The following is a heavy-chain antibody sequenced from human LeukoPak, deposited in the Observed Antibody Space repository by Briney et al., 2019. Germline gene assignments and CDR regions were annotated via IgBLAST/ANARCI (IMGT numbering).Heavy chain of an antibody. Sequence: GGSLRLSCAASGFTVSNNYMSWVRQAPGKGLEWVSVIKSGGDTYYADSVKGRFTISRDNSKNTLYLQMNSLRAEDTAVYYCAKVKEWELLRDAFDIWGQGTMVTVSS. V-gene: IGHV3-53*01. CDR1: GFTVSNNY. D-gene: IGHD1-26*01. CDR2: IKSGGDT. CDR3: AKVKEWELLRDAFDI. J-gene: IGHJ3*02.